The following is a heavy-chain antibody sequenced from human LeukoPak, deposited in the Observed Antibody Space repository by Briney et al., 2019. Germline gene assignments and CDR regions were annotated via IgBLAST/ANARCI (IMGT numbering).Heavy chain of an antibody. J-gene: IGHJ4*02. CDR2: IISSGDVT. Sequence: GGSLRLSCSASGFAFRSYAMSWVRQAPGKGLEWVSSIISSGDVTYYADSVKGRFTISRDNSKNTLYLQMNSLRAEDTALYFCAQWSRYFDYWGQGTLVTVSS. CDR3: AQWSRYFDY. CDR1: GFAFRSYA. D-gene: IGHD1-26*01. V-gene: IGHV3-23*01.